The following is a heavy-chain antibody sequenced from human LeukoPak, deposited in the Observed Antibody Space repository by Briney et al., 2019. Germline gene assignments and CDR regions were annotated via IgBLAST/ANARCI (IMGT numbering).Heavy chain of an antibody. J-gene: IGHJ4*02. Sequence: GGSLRLSCAASGFTFSSYAMHWVRQAPGKGLEWVAVISYDGSNKYYADSVKGRFTISRDNSKNTLYLQMNSLRAEDTAVYYCARDGGSIVGATTAHYYWGQGTLVTVSS. D-gene: IGHD1-26*01. CDR1: GFTFSSYA. CDR3: ARDGGSIVGATTAHYY. V-gene: IGHV3-30-3*01. CDR2: ISYDGSNK.